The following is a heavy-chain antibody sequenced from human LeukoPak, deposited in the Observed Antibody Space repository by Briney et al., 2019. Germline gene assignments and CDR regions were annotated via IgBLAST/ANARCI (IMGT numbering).Heavy chain of an antibody. D-gene: IGHD1-1*01. CDR1: RLNLRGYH. J-gene: IGHJ4*02. CDR3: ARDPGY. V-gene: IGHV3-11*05. Sequence: ALRLSCAGSRLNLRGYHLGWIRPGPRKGLEWVSYISSSSRYTNYAASVKGRFTISRDNAKNSLYLQMNSLRAEDTAVYYCARDPGYWGQGTLVTVSS. CDR2: ISSSSRYT.